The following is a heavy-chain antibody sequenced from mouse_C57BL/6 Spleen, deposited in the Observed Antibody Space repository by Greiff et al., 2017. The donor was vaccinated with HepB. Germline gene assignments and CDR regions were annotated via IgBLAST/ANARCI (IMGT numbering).Heavy chain of an antibody. CDR2: IYPGDGDT. CDR3: ARSYGYDGEVGY. CDR1: GYAFSSSW. V-gene: IGHV1-82*01. Sequence: VQLQQSGPELVKPGASVKISCKASGYAFSSSWMNWVKQRPGKGLEWIGRIYPGDGDTNYNGKFKGKATLTADKSSSTAYMQLSSLTSEDSAVYFCARSYGYDGEVGYWGQGTTLTVSS. D-gene: IGHD2-2*01. J-gene: IGHJ2*01.